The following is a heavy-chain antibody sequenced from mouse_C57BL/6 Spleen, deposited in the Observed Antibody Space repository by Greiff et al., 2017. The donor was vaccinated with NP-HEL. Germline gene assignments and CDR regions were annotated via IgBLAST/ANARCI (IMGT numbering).Heavy chain of an antibody. D-gene: IGHD2-12*01. CDR2: ISDGGSYT. J-gene: IGHJ4*01. V-gene: IGHV5-4*01. Sequence: EVQLQESGGGLVKPGGSLKLSCAASGFTFSSYAMSWVRQTPEKRLEWVATISDGGSYTYYPDNVKGRFTISRDNAKNNLYLQMSHLKSEDTAIYYCAREAYYSHYAMDYWGQGTSVTVSS. CDR3: AREAYYSHYAMDY. CDR1: GFTFSSYA.